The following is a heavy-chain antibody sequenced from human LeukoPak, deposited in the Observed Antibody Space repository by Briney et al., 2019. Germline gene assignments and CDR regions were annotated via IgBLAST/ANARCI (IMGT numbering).Heavy chain of an antibody. D-gene: IGHD6-19*01. CDR2: ISWNSAII. J-gene: IGHJ4*02. V-gene: IGHV3-9*01. CDR3: RKGGGGIVVAGRWGYFDY. CDR1: GFTFDDYA. Sequence: GRSLRLSCAASGFTFDDYAMHWVREAPGKGLEWVSGISWNSAIIGYADSVKGRFTISRDNAKNSLYLQMNSLRAEDTALYYCRKGGGGIVVAGRWGYFDYWGQGTLVTVSS.